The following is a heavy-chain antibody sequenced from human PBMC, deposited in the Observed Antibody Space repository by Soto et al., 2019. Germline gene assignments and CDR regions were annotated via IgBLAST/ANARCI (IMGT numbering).Heavy chain of an antibody. CDR2: ISGYNANT. Sequence: ASVKVSCKASGYPFSSFGVTWVRQAPGQGLEWMGWISGYNANTNYAEKLQGRVSMTTDTSTTTAYMELWSLRSDDTAVYYCARAHPYTYSTPSLDVWG. CDR1: GYPFSSFG. D-gene: IGHD2-15*01. J-gene: IGHJ6*02. V-gene: IGHV1-18*01. CDR3: ARAHPYTYSTPSLDV.